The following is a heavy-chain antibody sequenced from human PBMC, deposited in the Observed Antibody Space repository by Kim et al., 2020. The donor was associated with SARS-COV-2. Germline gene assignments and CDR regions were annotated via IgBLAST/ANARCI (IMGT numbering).Heavy chain of an antibody. CDR3: TTDYERIGGLCDGETCYPASL. Sequence: GGSLRLSCAASGFTFTKVWLSWVRQAPGKGLEWVGRIRSKADGGTADYAAPGKGRFTISRDDSKNTLYLQMTGLRAEDTAFYHCTTDYERIGGLCDGETCYPASLWGQGTLVTVSS. CDR2: IRSKADGGTA. V-gene: IGHV3-15*01. J-gene: IGHJ4*02. D-gene: IGHD2-21*01. CDR1: GFTFTKVW.